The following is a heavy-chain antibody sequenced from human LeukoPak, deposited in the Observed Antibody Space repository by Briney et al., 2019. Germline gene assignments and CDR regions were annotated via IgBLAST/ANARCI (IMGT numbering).Heavy chain of an antibody. CDR1: GFTFRSYG. D-gene: IGHD2-2*01. CDR3: ARGGCRSSSCYDY. CDR2: IWYDGSNK. V-gene: IGHV3-33*01. J-gene: IGHJ4*02. Sequence: GGSLRLSCGATGFTFRSYGMHWVRQAPGKGLEWVAIIWYDGSNKYYADSVKGRFTISRDNSKNTVSLQMSSLRADDTAVYYCARGGCRSSSCYDYWGQGTLVTVSS.